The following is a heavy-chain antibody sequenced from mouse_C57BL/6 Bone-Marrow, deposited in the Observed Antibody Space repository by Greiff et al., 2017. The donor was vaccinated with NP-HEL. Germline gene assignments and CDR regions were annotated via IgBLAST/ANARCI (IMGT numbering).Heavy chain of an antibody. CDR1: GYPFTRSW. CDR2: LFPCCGST. D-gene: IGHD2-3*01. V-gene: IGHV1-55*01. CDR3: AREGDGYYSFAY. J-gene: IGHJ3*01. Sequence: HVQLQQPGAALVKPGASLEMSCTASGYPFTRSWITWVKQRPGPGLVWVWDLFPCCGSTNYNEKFKSKATLTVDTSSSTAYMQLSSLTSEDSAVYYCAREGDGYYSFAYWGQGTLVTVSA.